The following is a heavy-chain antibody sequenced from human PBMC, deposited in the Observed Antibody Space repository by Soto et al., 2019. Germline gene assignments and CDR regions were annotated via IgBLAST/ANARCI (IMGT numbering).Heavy chain of an antibody. CDR2: INHSGST. V-gene: IGHV4-34*02. CDR1: GGSFSDYY. CDR3: ARGGCSGGSCYRPFFSD. D-gene: IGHD2-15*01. Sequence: QVQLQQWGAGLLKPSESLSLTCAVYGGSFSDYYWSWIRQPPGKGLEWIGEINHSGSTIYNPSLKSGVTMSVDTSKIQFSLNLTSVTAADTAVYYCARGGCSGGSCYRPFFSDWGQGTLVTVSS. J-gene: IGHJ4*02.